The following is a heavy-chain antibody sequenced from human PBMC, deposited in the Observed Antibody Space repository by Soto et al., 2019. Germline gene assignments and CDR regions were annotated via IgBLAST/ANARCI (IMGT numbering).Heavy chain of an antibody. CDR1: GAPISVFY. V-gene: IGHV4-59*01. CDR2: LYYTGNT. Sequence: QMQLQELGPGVVKPSETLSLTCTVSGAPISVFYWTWIRQAPGKGLEWIGYLYYTGNTNYNPSLKSRVAMSMDTSKKHFYLTLTSATAADTAMYFCARGGSEGGLDIWGQGTTVTVSS. J-gene: IGHJ6*02. D-gene: IGHD3-10*01. CDR3: ARGGSEGGLDI.